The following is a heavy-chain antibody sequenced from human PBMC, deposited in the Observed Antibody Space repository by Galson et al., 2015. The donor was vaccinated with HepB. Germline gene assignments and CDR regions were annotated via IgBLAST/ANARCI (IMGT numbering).Heavy chain of an antibody. D-gene: IGHD6-19*01. CDR2: ISGYGGHT. J-gene: IGHJ4*02. CDR1: GYTFTKFG. V-gene: IGHV1-18*01. CDR3: ARGRSSGLSFDY. Sequence: SVKVSCKASGYTFTKFGISWVRQAPGQGLEWMAWISGYGGHTNYPQKFQGRVTVTADTSTTTVYMVLRSLRSDDTAVYYCARGRSSGLSFDYWGQGTLVTVSS.